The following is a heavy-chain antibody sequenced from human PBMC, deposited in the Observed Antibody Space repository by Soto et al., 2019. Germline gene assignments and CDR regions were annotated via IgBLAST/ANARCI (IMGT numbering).Heavy chain of an antibody. CDR3: VRDNWNSY. D-gene: IGHD1-1*01. CDR1: GFTFRNYW. CDR2: VTSDGSST. V-gene: IGHV3-74*01. J-gene: IGHJ4*02. Sequence: WGPMRLSCAASGFTFRNYWMHWVRQAPGKGLVWVSRVTSDGSSTNYADSVKGRFTISRDNAKNTLYLQMNSLRAEDTAVYYCVRDNWNSYWGQGTLVTVSS.